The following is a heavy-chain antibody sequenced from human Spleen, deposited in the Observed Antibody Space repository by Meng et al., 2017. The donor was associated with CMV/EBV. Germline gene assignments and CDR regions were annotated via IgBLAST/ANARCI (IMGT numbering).Heavy chain of an antibody. CDR1: GGTFSSYA. J-gene: IGHJ4*02. CDR2: IIPILGIA. Sequence: SVKVSCKASGGTFSSYAISWVRQAPGQGLEWMGGIIPILGIANYAQKFQGRVTITADKSTSTAYMELSSLRSEDTSVYYCASNPARTISGYLRYFDYWVQGTLVTVSS. CDR3: ASNPARTISGYLRYFDY. D-gene: IGHD3-22*01. V-gene: IGHV1-69*10.